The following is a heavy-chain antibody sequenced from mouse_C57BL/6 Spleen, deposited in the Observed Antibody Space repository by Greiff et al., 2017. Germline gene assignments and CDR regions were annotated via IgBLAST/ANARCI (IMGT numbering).Heavy chain of an antibody. D-gene: IGHD2-3*01. CDR1: GYSFTGYF. V-gene: IGHV1-20*01. J-gene: IGHJ2*01. Sequence: VQLQQSGPELVKPGASVKISCKASGYSFTGYFMNWVMQSHGKSLEWIGRINPYNGDTFYNQKFKGKATLTVDKSSSTAYMELRSLTSEDSAVYYCARSIYDSYSVYYFDDWGQGTTLTVSS. CDR2: INPYNGDT. CDR3: ARSIYDSYSVYYFDD.